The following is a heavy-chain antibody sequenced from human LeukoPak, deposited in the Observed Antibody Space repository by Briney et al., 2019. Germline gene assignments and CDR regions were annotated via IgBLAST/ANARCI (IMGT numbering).Heavy chain of an antibody. D-gene: IGHD1-26*01. Sequence: ASVKVSCKASGYTFTGYYMHWVRQAPGQGLEWMGWINPNSGGTNYAQKFQGRVTMTRDTSISTAYMELSRLRADDTAVYYCARGDSGSCPTDYWGQGTLVTVSS. J-gene: IGHJ4*02. CDR3: ARGDSGSCPTDY. CDR2: INPNSGGT. V-gene: IGHV1-2*02. CDR1: GYTFTGYY.